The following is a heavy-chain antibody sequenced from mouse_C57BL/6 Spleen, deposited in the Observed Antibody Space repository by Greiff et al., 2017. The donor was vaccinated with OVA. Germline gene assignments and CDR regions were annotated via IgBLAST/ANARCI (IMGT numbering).Heavy chain of an antibody. V-gene: IGHV1-53*01. J-gene: IGHJ1*03. CDR1: GYTFTSYW. Sequence: QVQLQQPGTELVKPGASVKLSCKASGYTFTSYWMHWVKQRPGQGLEWIGNINPRNGGTNYNEKFKSKATLTVDKSSSTAYMQLSSLTSADSAVYYCAKEVHYYGSPYWYFDVWGTGTTVTVSS. CDR2: INPRNGGT. CDR3: AKEVHYYGSPYWYFDV. D-gene: IGHD1-1*01.